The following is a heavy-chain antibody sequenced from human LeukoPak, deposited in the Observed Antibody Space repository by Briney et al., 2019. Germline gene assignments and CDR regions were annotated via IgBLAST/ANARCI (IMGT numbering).Heavy chain of an antibody. D-gene: IGHD3-22*01. CDR2: ISSNGGST. CDR1: GFXFSSYA. J-gene: IGHJ4*02. V-gene: IGHV3-64*01. CDR3: ARDLYYDSSGYDY. Sequence: GGSLRLSCAASGFXFSSYAMHWVRQAPGKGLEYVSAISSNGGSTYYANSVKGRFTISRDNSKNTLYLQMGSLRAEDMAVYYCARDLYYDSSGYDYWGQGTLVTVSS.